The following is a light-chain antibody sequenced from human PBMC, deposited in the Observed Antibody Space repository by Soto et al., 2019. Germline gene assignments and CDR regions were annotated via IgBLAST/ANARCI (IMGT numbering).Light chain of an antibody. Sequence: QSALTQPASVSGSPGQSITISCTGTSSDVGGYNYVSWYQQYPGKAPKLIIYEVSNRPSGVPNRFSGSKSGNTASLTISGLQAEDEADYYCSSYTSSSTSVIFGGGTKVTVL. CDR1: SSDVGGYNY. V-gene: IGLV2-14*01. CDR3: SSYTSSSTSVI. J-gene: IGLJ2*01. CDR2: EVS.